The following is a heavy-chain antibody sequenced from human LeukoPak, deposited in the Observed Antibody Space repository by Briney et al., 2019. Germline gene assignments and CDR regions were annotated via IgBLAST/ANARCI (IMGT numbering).Heavy chain of an antibody. CDR2: IYYSGST. CDR3: AREGGVCSGGSCYSAGTFDY. CDR1: GGSISSGGYY. D-gene: IGHD2-15*01. Sequence: SQTLSLTCTVSGGSISSGGYYWSWIRQHPGKGLEWIGYIYYSGSTNYNPSLKSRVTISVDTSKNQFSLKLSSVTAADTAVYYCAREGGVCSGGSCYSAGTFDYWGQGTLVTVSS. J-gene: IGHJ4*02. V-gene: IGHV4-31*03.